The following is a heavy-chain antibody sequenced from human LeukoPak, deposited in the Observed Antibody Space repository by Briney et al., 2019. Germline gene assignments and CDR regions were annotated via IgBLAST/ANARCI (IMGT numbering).Heavy chain of an antibody. CDR3: ARDLPERAAAGRHGLAY. V-gene: IGHV3-7*01. D-gene: IGHD6-13*01. Sequence: DSVKGRFTISRDNAKNSLYLQMNSLRADDTAVYYCARDLPERAAAGRHGLAYWGLGTQVTVSS. J-gene: IGHJ4*02.